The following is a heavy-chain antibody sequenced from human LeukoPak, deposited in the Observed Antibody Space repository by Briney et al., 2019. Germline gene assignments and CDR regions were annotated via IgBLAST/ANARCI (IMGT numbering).Heavy chain of an antibody. CDR2: TYHSGST. CDR1: GYSISTGYY. J-gene: IGHJ4*02. Sequence: SETLSLICVVSGYSISTGYYWGWIRQPPGKGLEWIGSTYHSGSTHYNPSLMSRVTISVDTSKNQFSLRLSSVTAADTAVYYCARMGGTTILIDYWGQGTLVTVSS. D-gene: IGHD1/OR15-1a*01. V-gene: IGHV4-38-2*01. CDR3: ARMGGTTILIDY.